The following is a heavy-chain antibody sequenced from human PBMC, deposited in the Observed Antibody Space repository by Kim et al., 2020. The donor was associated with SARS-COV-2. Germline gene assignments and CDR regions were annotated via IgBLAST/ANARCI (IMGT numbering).Heavy chain of an antibody. Sequence: SETLSLTCAVSGGSFSGYYWSWIRQSPGKGLEWIGEVNHRGTTSYNAALKSRVTMSVDTSKKEISLKVNSVTAADTAVYYCARNKEAGIDADYYYFYGFDVWGQGPPVTVSS. CDR1: GGSFSGYY. J-gene: IGHJ6*02. V-gene: IGHV4-34*01. CDR3: ARNKEAGIDADYYYFYGFDV. CDR2: VNHRGTT.